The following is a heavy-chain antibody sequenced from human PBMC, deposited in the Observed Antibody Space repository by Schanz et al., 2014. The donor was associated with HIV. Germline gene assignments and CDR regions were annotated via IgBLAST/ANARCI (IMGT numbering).Heavy chain of an antibody. D-gene: IGHD3-9*01. Sequence: EMKLVESGGGLAQPGGSLTLSCVASGFTFSKYSMNWVRQAPGKGLEWVSYISSGSTTIHYADSVMGRFTISRDNAKNSMYLVINSLRDEDTAVYYCARDNEERDIWTGNYYYYGMDVWGQGTTVTVAS. CDR3: ARDNEERDIWTGNYYYYGMDV. J-gene: IGHJ6*02. CDR2: ISSGSTTI. CDR1: GFTFSKYS. V-gene: IGHV3-48*02.